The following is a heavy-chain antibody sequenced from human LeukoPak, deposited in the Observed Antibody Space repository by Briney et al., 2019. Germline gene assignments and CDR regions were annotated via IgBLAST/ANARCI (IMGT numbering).Heavy chain of an antibody. D-gene: IGHD5-12*01. CDR1: GFIFGDYA. CDR3: ARAGLYSGSGLDY. Sequence: PGGSLRLSCAASGFIFGDYAMHWVRQIPGKGLEWVSSISSGGGYMYYADSVKGRFTISRDNAKNSLYLEMSSLRAEDTAVYYCARAGLYSGSGLDYWGQGTLVTVSS. J-gene: IGHJ4*02. V-gene: IGHV3-21*01. CDR2: ISSGGGYM.